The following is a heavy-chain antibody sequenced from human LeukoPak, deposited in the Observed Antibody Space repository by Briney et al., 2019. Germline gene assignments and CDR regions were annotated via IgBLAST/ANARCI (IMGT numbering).Heavy chain of an antibody. J-gene: IGHJ5*02. V-gene: IGHV3-48*03. CDR2: ISSSGSTI. CDR1: GFTFSNYE. CDR3: TTGYSGGSVA. Sequence: GGSLRLSCAASGFTFSNYEMNWVRQAPGKGLEWVSYISSSGSTIYYADSVKGRFTISRDNAKNSLYLQMNSLRAEDTAVYYCTTGYSGGSVAWGQGTLVTVSS. D-gene: IGHD6-19*01.